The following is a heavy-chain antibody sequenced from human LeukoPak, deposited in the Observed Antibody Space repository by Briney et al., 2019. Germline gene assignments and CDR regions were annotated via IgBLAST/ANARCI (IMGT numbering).Heavy chain of an antibody. CDR3: ATGKSGYDFPVNY. D-gene: IGHD5-12*01. J-gene: IGHJ4*02. V-gene: IGHV1-24*01. CDR1: GYTVTELC. Sequence: GASVKLSCKVAGYTVTELCMHWVRQRPGKGLEWMGVFDPEDGGTIYAQKFQGRVPMTEDTSTDTAYMELSSLRSEDTAVYYCATGKSGYDFPVNYWGQGTLVTVSS. CDR2: FDPEDGGT.